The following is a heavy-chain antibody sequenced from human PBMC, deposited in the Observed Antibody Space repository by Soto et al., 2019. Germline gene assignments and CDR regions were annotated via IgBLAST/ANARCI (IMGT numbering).Heavy chain of an antibody. CDR2: IYYSGST. CDR1: GGSITSYY. D-gene: IGHD4-17*01. CDR3: ARQGWGDYLDWFDP. J-gene: IGHJ5*02. V-gene: IGHV4-59*08. Sequence: SETLSLTCTVSGGSITSYYWSWIRQPPGKGLEWIGYIYYSGSTNYNPSLKSRVTMSVDTSKNQFSLKLSSVTAADTAVYYCARQGWGDYLDWFDPWGQGTLVTVSS.